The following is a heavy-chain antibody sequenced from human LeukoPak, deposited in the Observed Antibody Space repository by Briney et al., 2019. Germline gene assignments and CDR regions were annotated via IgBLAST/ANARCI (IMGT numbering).Heavy chain of an antibody. J-gene: IGHJ4*02. CDR3: ARRSGNFDY. Sequence: SETLSLTCAVYGGSFSGYYWSWIRQPPGKGLEWIGETNHSGSTNYNPSLKSRVTISVDTSKNQFSLKLSSVTAADTAVYYCARRSGNFDYWGQGTLVTVSS. V-gene: IGHV4-34*01. CDR1: GGSFSGYY. CDR2: TNHSGST. D-gene: IGHD3-10*01.